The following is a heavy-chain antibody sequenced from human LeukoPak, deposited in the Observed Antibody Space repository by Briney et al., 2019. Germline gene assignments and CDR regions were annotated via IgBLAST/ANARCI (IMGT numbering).Heavy chain of an antibody. V-gene: IGHV3-74*01. J-gene: IGHJ4*02. CDR1: GFTFSKYW. CDR3: ATKQWLAPPPDS. Sequence: GGCLRLSCAASGFTFSKYWMLWVRQAPGKGLESVSRINTDGTVTTYADSVKGRFTVSRDNADNTMFLQMNSVRDEDTAVYYCATKQWLAPPPDSWGQGTPVTVSS. CDR2: INTDGTVT. D-gene: IGHD6-19*01.